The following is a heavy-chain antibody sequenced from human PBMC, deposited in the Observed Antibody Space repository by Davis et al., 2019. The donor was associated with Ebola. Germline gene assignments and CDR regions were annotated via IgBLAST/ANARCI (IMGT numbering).Heavy chain of an antibody. Sequence: HSQTLSLTCAISGDSVSSNSAAWNWIRQSPSRGLEWLGRTYYRSKWYNDYAVSVKSRITINPDTSKNQFSLQLNSVTPEDTAVYYCARGEMATPYEDFFDYWGQGTLVTVSS. V-gene: IGHV6-1*01. CDR2: TYYRSKWYN. J-gene: IGHJ4*02. CDR1: GDSVSSNSAA. D-gene: IGHD5-24*01. CDR3: ARGEMATPYEDFFDY.